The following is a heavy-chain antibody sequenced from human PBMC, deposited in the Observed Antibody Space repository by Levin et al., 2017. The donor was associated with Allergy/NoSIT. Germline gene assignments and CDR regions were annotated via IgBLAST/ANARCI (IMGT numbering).Heavy chain of an antibody. CDR1: GFTFDDYT. CDR2: ISWDGGST. J-gene: IGHJ1*01. CDR3: AKGPAGDWLFVYFQH. D-gene: IGHD3-9*01. Sequence: GGSLRLSCAASGFTFDDYTMHWVRQAPGKGLEWVSLISWDGGSTYYADSVKGRFTISRDNSKNSLYLQMNSLRTEDTALYYCAKGPAGDWLFVYFQHWGQGTLVTVSS. V-gene: IGHV3-43*01.